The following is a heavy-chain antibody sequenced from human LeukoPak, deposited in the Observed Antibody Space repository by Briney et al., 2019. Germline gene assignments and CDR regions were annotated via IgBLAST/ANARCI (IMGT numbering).Heavy chain of an antibody. CDR1: GFTFSRYG. Sequence: SGGSLRLSCAASGFTFSRYGMSWVRQAPGKGLEWVSAISGSGGSTYYADSVKGRFSISTDNSKNILYLQMNSLRAEDTAVYYCAKDRCSNGIGCYYYYMDVWGKGTTVTISS. CDR2: ISGSGGST. D-gene: IGHD2-8*01. V-gene: IGHV3-23*01. CDR3: AKDRCSNGIGCYYYYMDV. J-gene: IGHJ6*03.